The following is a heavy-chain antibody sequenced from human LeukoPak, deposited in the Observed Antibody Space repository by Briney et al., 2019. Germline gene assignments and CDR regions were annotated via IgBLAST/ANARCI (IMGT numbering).Heavy chain of an antibody. CDR1: GGTFSSYG. Sequence: SCKASGGTFSSYGMHWVRQAPGKGLEWVAVISYDGSNKYYADSVKGRFTISRDNSKNTLYLQMNSLRAEDTAVYYCARDPDAYSSSPVDYWGQGTLVTVSS. CDR3: ARDPDAYSSSPVDY. J-gene: IGHJ4*02. CDR2: ISYDGSNK. D-gene: IGHD6-6*01. V-gene: IGHV3-33*05.